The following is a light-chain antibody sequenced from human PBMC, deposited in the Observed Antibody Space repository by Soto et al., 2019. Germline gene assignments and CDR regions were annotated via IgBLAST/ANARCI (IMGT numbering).Light chain of an antibody. CDR1: QSLLHSNGYNY. CDR3: MQALQTPTT. CDR2: LGS. V-gene: IGKV2-28*01. J-gene: IGKJ2*01. Sequence: DIVMTQSPLSLPVTPGEPASISCRSSQSLLHSNGYNYLDWYLQKPGQSPQLLIYLGSNRASGVPDRFSGSGSGTDFTLKISRVKAEDVGVYYCMQALQTPTTFGQGTKLEIK.